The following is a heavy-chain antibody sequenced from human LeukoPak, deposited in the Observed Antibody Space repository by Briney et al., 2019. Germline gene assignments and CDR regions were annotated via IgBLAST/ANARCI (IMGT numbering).Heavy chain of an antibody. Sequence: PSETLSLTCTVSGYSISSGYYWGWIRQPPGKGLEWIGSIYHSGSTYYNPSLKSRVTISVDTSKNHFSLKLSSVTAADTAVYYCARRDHYYDTSGYSYYFDYWGQGTLVTVSS. V-gene: IGHV4-38-2*02. CDR3: ARRDHYYDTSGYSYYFDY. D-gene: IGHD3-22*01. CDR2: IYHSGST. CDR1: GYSISSGYY. J-gene: IGHJ4*02.